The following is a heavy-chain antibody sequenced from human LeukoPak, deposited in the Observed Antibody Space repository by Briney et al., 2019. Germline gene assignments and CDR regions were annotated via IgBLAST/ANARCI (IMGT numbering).Heavy chain of an antibody. CDR3: ARVALTGLYYFDY. CDR2: IYSGGST. J-gene: IGHJ4*02. CDR1: GFTVSSTY. V-gene: IGHV3-66*01. D-gene: IGHD7-27*01. Sequence: GGSLRLSCAASGFTVSSTYVSWVRQAPGKGLEWVSVIYSGGSTYYADSVKGRFTISRDNSKNTLYLQMNSLRAEDTAVYYCARVALTGLYYFDYWGQGTLVTVSS.